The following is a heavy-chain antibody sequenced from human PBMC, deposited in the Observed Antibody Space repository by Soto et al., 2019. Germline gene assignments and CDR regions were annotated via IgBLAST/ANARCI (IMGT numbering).Heavy chain of an antibody. J-gene: IGHJ6*02. D-gene: IGHD2-15*01. CDR3: ARHRRGVVVVAGYYYYYYGMDV. CDR1: GGSFSGYY. CDR2: INHSGGT. V-gene: IGHV4-34*01. Sequence: SETLSLTCAVYGGSFSGYYWSWIRQPPGKGLEWIGEINHSGGTNYNPSLKSRVTISVDTSKNQFSLKLSSVTAADTAVYYCARHRRGVVVVAGYYYYYYGMDVWGQGTTVTVSS.